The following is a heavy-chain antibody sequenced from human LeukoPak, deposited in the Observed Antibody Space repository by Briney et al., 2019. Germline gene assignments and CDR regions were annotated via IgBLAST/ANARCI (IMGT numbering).Heavy chain of an antibody. Sequence: PGGSLRLSCAASGFTFSSYGMHWVRQAPGKGLEWVAFIRYDGSNKYYADSVKGRFTISRDNSKNTLYLQMNSLRAEDTAVYYCYSNGWSGFDYWGQGTLVTVSS. CDR3: YSNGWSGFDY. D-gene: IGHD6-19*01. V-gene: IGHV3-30*02. CDR2: IRYDGSNK. CDR1: GFTFSSYG. J-gene: IGHJ4*02.